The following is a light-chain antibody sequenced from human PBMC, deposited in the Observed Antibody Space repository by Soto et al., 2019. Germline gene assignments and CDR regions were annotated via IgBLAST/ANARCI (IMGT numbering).Light chain of an antibody. J-gene: IGLJ3*02. Sequence: QSVLTQPPSASGTPGQRVTISCSGSSSNIGSHVVYWYQQLAGTAPKLLMYNNNQRPSGVPARLSGSKSGTSASLAISGLQYEDEADYYCAVWDDSLDGWVFGGGTKVTVL. CDR2: NNN. CDR1: SSNIGSHV. V-gene: IGLV1-44*01. CDR3: AVWDDSLDGWV.